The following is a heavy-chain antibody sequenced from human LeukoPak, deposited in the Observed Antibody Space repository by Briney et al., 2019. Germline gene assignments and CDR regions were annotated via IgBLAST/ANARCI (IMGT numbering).Heavy chain of an antibody. V-gene: IGHV3-30-3*01. D-gene: IGHD1-1*01. CDR1: GFTFSTYA. CDR3: ARSVETYYFDY. J-gene: IGHJ4*02. Sequence: GGSLRLSCAASGFTFSTYAMTWVRQAPGKGLEWVAVISYDGSNKYYADSVKGRFTISRDNSKNTLYLQMNSLRAEDTAVYYCARSVETYYFDYWGQGTLVTVSS. CDR2: ISYDGSNK.